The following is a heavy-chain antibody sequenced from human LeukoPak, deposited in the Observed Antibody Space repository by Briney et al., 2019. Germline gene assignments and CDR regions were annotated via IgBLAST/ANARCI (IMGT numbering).Heavy chain of an antibody. Sequence: SETLPLTCTVSGGSISSYYWSWIRQPAGKGLEWIGRIYTSGSTNYNPSLKSRVTMSIDTSKNQFSLKLSSVTAADTAIYYCAKNMIGGFDYWGQGTLVTVSS. J-gene: IGHJ4*02. V-gene: IGHV4-4*07. CDR3: AKNMIGGFDY. CDR2: IYTSGST. CDR1: GGSISSYY. D-gene: IGHD3-22*01.